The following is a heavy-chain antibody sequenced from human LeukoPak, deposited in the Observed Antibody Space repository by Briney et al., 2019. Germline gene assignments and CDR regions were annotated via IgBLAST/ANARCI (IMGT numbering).Heavy chain of an antibody. CDR3: AKDRGITMVRGAPDWFDP. CDR1: GFTFSSYA. D-gene: IGHD3-10*01. CDR2: ISGSGGST. V-gene: IGHV3-23*01. Sequence: GGSLRLSCAASGFTFSSYAMSWVRQAPGKGLEWVSAISGSGGSTYYADSVKGRFTISRDNSKNTLYLQMNSLRAEDTAVYYCAKDRGITMVRGAPDWFDPWGQGTLVTVSS. J-gene: IGHJ5*02.